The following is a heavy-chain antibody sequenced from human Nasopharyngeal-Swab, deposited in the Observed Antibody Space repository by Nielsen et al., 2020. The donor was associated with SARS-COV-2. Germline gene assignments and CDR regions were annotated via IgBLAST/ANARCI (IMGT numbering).Heavy chain of an antibody. Sequence: RQAPGKGLERIGYIYYSGSTNYNPSLKSRVTISVDTSKNQFSLKLSSVTAADTAVYYCARERGGPRDDSSGYLYYFDYWGQGTLVTVSS. J-gene: IGHJ4*02. CDR2: IYYSGST. D-gene: IGHD3-22*01. CDR3: ARERGGPRDDSSGYLYYFDY. V-gene: IGHV4-59*12.